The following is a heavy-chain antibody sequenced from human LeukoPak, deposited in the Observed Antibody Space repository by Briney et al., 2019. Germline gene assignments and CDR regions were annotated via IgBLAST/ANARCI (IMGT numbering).Heavy chain of an antibody. D-gene: IGHD2-2*02. Sequence: SETLSLTCTVSGGSISSGGYYWSCIRQHPGKGLEWIGYIYYSGSTYYNPSLKSRVTISVDTSKNQFSLKLSSVTAADTAVYYCAREGYCSSTSCYTGRAWFDPWGQGTLVTVSS. CDR1: GGSISSGGYY. CDR2: IYYSGST. V-gene: IGHV4-31*03. CDR3: AREGYCSSTSCYTGRAWFDP. J-gene: IGHJ5*02.